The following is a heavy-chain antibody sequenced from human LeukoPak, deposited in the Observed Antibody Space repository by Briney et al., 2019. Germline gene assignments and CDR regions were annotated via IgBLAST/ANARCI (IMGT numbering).Heavy chain of an antibody. J-gene: IGHJ4*02. V-gene: IGHV3-48*01. CDR3: AKGPYYGSGSYPLIFDY. CDR2: ISSSSSTI. CDR1: GFTFSSYS. Sequence: GGSLRLSCAASGFTFSSYSMNWVRQAPGKGLEWVSYISSSSSTIYYADSVKGRFTISRDNAKSSLYLQMNSLRAEDTAVYYCAKGPYYGSGSYPLIFDYWGQGTLVTVSS. D-gene: IGHD3-10*01.